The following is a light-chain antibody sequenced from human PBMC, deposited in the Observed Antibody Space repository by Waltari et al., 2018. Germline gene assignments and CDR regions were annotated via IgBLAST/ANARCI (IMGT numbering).Light chain of an antibody. CDR1: QSIGTS. CDR3: HQSNGLPRT. Sequence: EIVLTQSPDFQSVTPKEKVTITCRASQSIGTSVHWYQQKPDQSPKLIIKYASQSISGVPSRFSGSGSGTGFTLSTNSLEAEDAAVYYCHQSNGLPRTFGQGTKVEIK. V-gene: IGKV6D-21*02. CDR2: YAS. J-gene: IGKJ1*01.